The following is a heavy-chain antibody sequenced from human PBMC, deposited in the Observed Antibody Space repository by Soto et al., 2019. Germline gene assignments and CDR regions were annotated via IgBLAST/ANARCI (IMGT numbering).Heavy chain of an antibody. V-gene: IGHV3-74*01. D-gene: IGHD3-10*01. J-gene: IGHJ6*02. CDR1: GFTFSSYW. CDR3: ARDAIMVRHYYGMDV. CDR2: INSDGSRT. Sequence: EVQLVESGGGLVQPGGSLRLSCAASGFTFSSYWMHWVRQAPGKGLVWVSRINSDGSRTSYADSVKGRFTISRDNAKNTLYLQMNSLRAEDTAVYYCARDAIMVRHYYGMDVWGQGTTVTVSS.